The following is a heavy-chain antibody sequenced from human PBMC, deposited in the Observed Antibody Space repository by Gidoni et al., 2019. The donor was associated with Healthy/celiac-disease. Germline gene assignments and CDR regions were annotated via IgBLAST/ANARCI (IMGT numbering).Heavy chain of an antibody. CDR1: GYTFTSYY. CDR3: ARDSYSSSSEWTYYYYYGMDV. J-gene: IGHJ6*02. Sequence: QVQLVQSGAEVKKPGASVKVSCKASGYTFTSYYMPWVRQAPGQGLEWMGIINPSGGSTSYAQKFQGRVTMTRDTSTSTVYMELSSLRSEDTAVYYCARDSYSSSSEWTYYYYYGMDVWGQGTTVTVSS. V-gene: IGHV1-46*01. CDR2: INPSGGST. D-gene: IGHD6-6*01.